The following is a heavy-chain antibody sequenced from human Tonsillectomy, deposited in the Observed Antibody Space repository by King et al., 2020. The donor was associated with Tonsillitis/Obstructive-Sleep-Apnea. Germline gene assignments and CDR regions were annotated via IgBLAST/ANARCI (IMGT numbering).Heavy chain of an antibody. J-gene: IGHJ6*03. D-gene: IGHD2-2*01. CDR1: GFSLSTSGMC. CDR2: IDCDDDK. Sequence: VTLKESGPALVKPTQTLTLTCTFSGFSLSTSGMCVSWIRQPPGKALEWLARIDCDDDKYYSISLKTRLTISKDTSKNPVVLTMTNIDPVDTATYYCTQVFGVGSTSLEYYYYMDVWGRGTTVTVSS. CDR3: TQVFGVGSTSLEYYYYMDV. V-gene: IGHV2-70*11.